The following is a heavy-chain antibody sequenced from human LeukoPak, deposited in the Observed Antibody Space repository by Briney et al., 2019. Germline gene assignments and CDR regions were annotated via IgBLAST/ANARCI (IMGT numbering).Heavy chain of an antibody. D-gene: IGHD6-13*01. CDR2: IYTSGST. V-gene: IGHV4-4*09. J-gene: IGHJ4*02. CDR3: ARRTSSSWVFDH. CDR1: GGSISSYY. Sequence: NPSETLSLTCTVSGGSISSYYWSWIRQPPGKGLEWIGYIYTSGSTNYNPSLKSRVTISIDTSQNQFSLKLSSVTAADTAVYYCARRTSSSWVFDHWGQGTLVTVSS.